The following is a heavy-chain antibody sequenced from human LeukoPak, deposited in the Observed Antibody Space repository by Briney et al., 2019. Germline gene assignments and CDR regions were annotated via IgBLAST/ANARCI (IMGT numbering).Heavy chain of an antibody. CDR3: VVLYY. J-gene: IGHJ4*02. Sequence: PSETLSLTCAVYGGSFSGYYWSWIRQPPGKGLEWIGSIYHSGSTYYNPSLKSRVTISVDTSKNQFSLKLSSVTAADTAVYYCVVLYYWGQGTLVTVSS. CDR2: IYHSGST. D-gene: IGHD3-16*01. CDR1: GGSFSGYY. V-gene: IGHV4-34*01.